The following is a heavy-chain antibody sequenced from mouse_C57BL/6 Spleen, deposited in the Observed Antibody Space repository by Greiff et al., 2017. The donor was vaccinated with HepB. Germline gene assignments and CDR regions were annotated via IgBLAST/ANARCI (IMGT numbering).Heavy chain of an antibody. CDR1: GYTFTSYW. Sequence: QVQLQQPGAELVKPGASVKMSCKASGYTFTSYWITWVKQRPGQGLEWIGDIYPGSGSTNYNEKFKSKATLTVDTSSSTAYMQLSSLTSEDSAVYYCARRLGYYYGSSYFDYWGQGTTLTVSS. D-gene: IGHD1-1*01. J-gene: IGHJ2*01. CDR2: IYPGSGST. CDR3: ARRLGYYYGSSYFDY. V-gene: IGHV1-55*01.